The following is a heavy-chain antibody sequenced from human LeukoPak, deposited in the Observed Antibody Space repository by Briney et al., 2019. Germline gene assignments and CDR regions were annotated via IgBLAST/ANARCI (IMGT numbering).Heavy chain of an antibody. V-gene: IGHV1-46*01. CDR2: INPSGGST. Sequence: ASVKVSCKASGYTFTSYYMHWVRQAPGQGLEWMGIINPSGGSTSYAQKFQGRVTMTRDTSISTAYMELSRLRSDDTAVYYCARDRGLALRYFDWTNWFDPWGQGTLVTVSS. CDR1: GYTFTSYY. CDR3: ARDRGLALRYFDWTNWFDP. J-gene: IGHJ5*02. D-gene: IGHD3-9*01.